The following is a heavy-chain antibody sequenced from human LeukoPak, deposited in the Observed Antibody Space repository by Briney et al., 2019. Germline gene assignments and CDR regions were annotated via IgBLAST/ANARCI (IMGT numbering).Heavy chain of an antibody. CDR2: INPSVGVT. CDR3: ARPSSPVAGQWLRGDFGP. CDR1: GYTFTNYY. Sequence: ASVKVSCKTSGYTFTNYYLHWVRQTPGQGLEWMGMINPSVGVTTYAPKFRGRVSMTRDTSTITVYMELKSLISEDTAVYYCARPSSPVAGQWLRGDFGPWGQGTLVTVSS. V-gene: IGHV1-46*01. J-gene: IGHJ5*02. D-gene: IGHD3-22*01.